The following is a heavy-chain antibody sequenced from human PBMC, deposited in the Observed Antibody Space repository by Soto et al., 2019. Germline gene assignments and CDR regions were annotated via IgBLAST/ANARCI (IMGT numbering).Heavy chain of an antibody. CDR3: AKSSCWYHPFDY. CDR1: GFTFSSYA. V-gene: IGHV3-23*01. J-gene: IGHJ4*02. D-gene: IGHD6-19*01. CDR2: ISGSSGST. Sequence: EVQLLDSGGGLVQPGGSLRLSCAASGFTFSSYAMSWVRQAPGKGLEWVSTISGSSGSTYYADSVKGRFTISRDNSNTALYVQMTILRGEDTAVYYCAKSSCWYHPFDYWGQETLVTVSS.